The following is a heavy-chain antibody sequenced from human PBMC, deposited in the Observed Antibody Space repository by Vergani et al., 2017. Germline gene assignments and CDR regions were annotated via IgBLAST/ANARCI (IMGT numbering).Heavy chain of an antibody. CDR3: ARDLQSRRKYYDLWSGYDRTNYYYYMDV. V-gene: IGHV1-69*01. CDR2: IIPIFGTA. Sequence: QVQLVQSGAEVKKPGSSVKVSCKASGGTFSSYAISWVRQAPGQGLEWMGGIIPIFGTANYAQKFQGRVTITADESTSTAYMELSSLRSEDTAVYYCARDLQSRRKYYDLWSGYDRTNYYYYMDVWGKGTTVTVSS. D-gene: IGHD3-3*01. CDR1: GGTFSSYA. J-gene: IGHJ6*03.